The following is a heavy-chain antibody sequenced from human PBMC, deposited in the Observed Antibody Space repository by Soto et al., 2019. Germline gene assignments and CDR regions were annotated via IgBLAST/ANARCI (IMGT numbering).Heavy chain of an antibody. CDR1: GFTFSNHD. V-gene: IGHV3-13*01. J-gene: IGHJ6*02. D-gene: IGHD1-1*01. CDR2: IGTAGDT. CDR3: ASSGTFYGMDV. Sequence: GXPLRLSCAASGFTFSNHDIHWVSQATGKGLEWVSAIGTAGDTYYPRSVKGRFTISRENAKNSLYLQMKSLRAEDTAVYYCASSGTFYGMDVWGQGTTVTVSS.